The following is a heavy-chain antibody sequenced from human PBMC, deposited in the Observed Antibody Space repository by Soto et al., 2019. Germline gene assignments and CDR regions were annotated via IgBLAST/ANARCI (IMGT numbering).Heavy chain of an antibody. V-gene: IGHV3-21*01. CDR2: ISSSSSYI. Sequence: GGSLRLSCAASGFTFSSYSMNWVRQAPGKGLEWVSSISSSSSYIYYADSVKGRFTISRDNAKNSLYLQMNSLRAEDTAVYYCARSSGGTPPLFDPWGQGTLVTVSS. CDR3: ARSSGGTPPLFDP. CDR1: GFTFSSYS. J-gene: IGHJ5*02. D-gene: IGHD2-15*01.